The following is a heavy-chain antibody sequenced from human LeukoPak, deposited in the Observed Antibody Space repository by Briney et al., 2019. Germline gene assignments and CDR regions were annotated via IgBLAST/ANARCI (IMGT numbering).Heavy chain of an antibody. J-gene: IGHJ4*02. V-gene: IGHV3-13*01. CDR1: GFTFSSYD. CDR2: IGTAGDT. Sequence: GGSLRLSCAASGFTFSSYDMHWVRQATGKGLEWVSAIGTAGDTYYPGSVKGRFTISRDNSKNTLYLQMNSLRAEDTAVYAKDSYSYDVGYFDYWGQGTLVTVSS. D-gene: IGHD5-18*01. CDR3: DSYSYDVGYFDY.